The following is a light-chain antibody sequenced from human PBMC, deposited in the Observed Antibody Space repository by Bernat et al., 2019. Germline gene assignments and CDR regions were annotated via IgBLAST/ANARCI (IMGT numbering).Light chain of an antibody. V-gene: IGLV1-44*01. CDR1: SSNIGSNT. CDR3: AARDNSLRGVV. Sequence: QSVLTQPPSASGTPGQRVTISCSGSSSNIGSNTVNWYQQLPGTAPKLLIYSNNQRPSGVPDRFSGSKSDTSASLAISGLQAEDEANYYCAARDNSLRGVVFGGGTKLTVL. J-gene: IGLJ2*01. CDR2: SNN.